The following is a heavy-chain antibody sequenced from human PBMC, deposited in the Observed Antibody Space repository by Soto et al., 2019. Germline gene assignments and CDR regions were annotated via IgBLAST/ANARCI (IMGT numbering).Heavy chain of an antibody. J-gene: IGHJ4*02. Sequence: QVQLVESGGGVVQPGRSLRLSCAASGFTFSSYGMHWVRQAPGEGLEWVAVIWYDGSNKYYADSVKGRFTISRDNSKNTLYLQMNSLRAEDTAVYYCARGGGDYEGAYYFDYWGQGTLVTVSS. CDR2: IWYDGSNK. V-gene: IGHV3-33*01. CDR1: GFTFSSYG. D-gene: IGHD4-17*01. CDR3: ARGGGDYEGAYYFDY.